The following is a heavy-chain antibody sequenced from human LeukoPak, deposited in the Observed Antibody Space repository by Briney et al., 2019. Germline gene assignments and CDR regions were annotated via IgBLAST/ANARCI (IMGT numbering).Heavy chain of an antibody. Sequence: GASAKVSCKASGYTFTSYYMHWVRQAPGQGLEWMGGIIPIFGTANYAQKFQGRVTITADESTSTAYMELSSLRSEDTAVYYCARGHAMVRGVYYYYYGMDVWGQGTTVTVSS. D-gene: IGHD3-10*01. V-gene: IGHV1-69*13. CDR1: GYTFTSYY. CDR3: ARGHAMVRGVYYYYYGMDV. J-gene: IGHJ6*02. CDR2: IIPIFGTA.